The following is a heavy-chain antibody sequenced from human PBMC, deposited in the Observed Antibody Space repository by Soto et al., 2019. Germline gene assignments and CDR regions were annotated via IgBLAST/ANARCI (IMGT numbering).Heavy chain of an antibody. Sequence: AASVKVSCKASGGTFSSYAISWVRQASGQGLEWMGGIIPIFGTANYAQKFQGRVTITADESTSTAYMELGSLRSEDTAVYYCASFPSQSWSYHFDYWGQGTLVTVSS. CDR3: ASFPSQSWSYHFDY. J-gene: IGHJ4*02. V-gene: IGHV1-69*13. CDR2: IIPIFGTA. D-gene: IGHD6-13*01. CDR1: GGTFSSYA.